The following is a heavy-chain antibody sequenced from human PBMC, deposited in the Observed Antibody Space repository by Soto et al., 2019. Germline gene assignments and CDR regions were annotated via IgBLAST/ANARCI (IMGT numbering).Heavy chain of an antibody. CDR3: ARVSGYSYGFDY. CDR2: ISAYNGHT. Sequence: QAQLVLSVAGVKKPGASLKVSCKTSGYTLTSYGLSWLRQAPGQGLVWMGWISAYNGHTNFAQKIQGRDTMPTDTLTSTAYMELRSLRSDDTVVYYCARVSGYSYGFDYWGQGTLLSVPS. CDR1: GYTLTSYG. D-gene: IGHD5-18*01. J-gene: IGHJ4*02. V-gene: IGHV1-18*01.